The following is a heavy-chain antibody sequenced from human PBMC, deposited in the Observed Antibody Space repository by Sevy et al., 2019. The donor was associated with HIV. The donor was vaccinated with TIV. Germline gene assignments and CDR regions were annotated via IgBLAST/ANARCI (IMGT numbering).Heavy chain of an antibody. V-gene: IGHV3-7*01. CDR2: IKEDGSER. J-gene: IGHJ6*02. Sequence: GGSLRLSCAASGFTFNMYWMTWVRQAPGKGLEWVVNIKEDGSERNYLDSVKGRFTISRDNAKESLYLQINSLRAEDTAVYYCARHCSGGSCYSLLPHYYYGMDVWGQGTTVTVSS. CDR3: ARHCSGGSCYSLLPHYYYGMDV. CDR1: GFTFNMYW. D-gene: IGHD2-15*01.